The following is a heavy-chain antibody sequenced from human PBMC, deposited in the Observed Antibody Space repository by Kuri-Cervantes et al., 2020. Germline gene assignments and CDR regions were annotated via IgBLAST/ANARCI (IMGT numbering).Heavy chain of an antibody. CDR1: GYTLTELS. CDR2: FDPEDGET. D-gene: IGHD1-20*01. Sequence: ASVKVSCKVSGYTLTELSMHWVRQAPGKGLEWMGGFDPEDGETIYAQKFQGGVTMTEDTSTDTAYMELSSLRSEDTAVYYCATAVTGLSPGHDAFDIWGQGTMVTVSS. CDR3: ATAVTGLSPGHDAFDI. J-gene: IGHJ3*02. V-gene: IGHV1-24*01.